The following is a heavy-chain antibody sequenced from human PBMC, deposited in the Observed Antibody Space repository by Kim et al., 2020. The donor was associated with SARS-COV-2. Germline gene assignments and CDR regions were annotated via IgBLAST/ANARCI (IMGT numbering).Heavy chain of an antibody. D-gene: IGHD3-10*02. CDR2: IYYSGST. CDR1: GGSVSSGSYY. J-gene: IGHJ4*02. V-gene: IGHV4-61*01. Sequence: SETLSLTCTVSGGSVSSGSYYWSWIRQPPGKGLEWIGYIYYSGSTNYNPSLKSRVTISVDTSKNQFSLKLSSVTAADTAVYYCARAKFGELNTDYWGQGTLVTVSS. CDR3: ARAKFGELNTDY.